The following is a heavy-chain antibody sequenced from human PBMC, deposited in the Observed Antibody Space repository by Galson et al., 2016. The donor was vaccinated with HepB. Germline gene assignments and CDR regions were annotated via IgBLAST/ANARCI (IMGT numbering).Heavy chain of an antibody. CDR2: IDSSGHST. V-gene: IGHV3-23*01. J-gene: IGHJ6*02. CDR1: EFTFSSYA. CDR3: AKAATPVFYYHGMDV. Sequence: SLRLSCAASEFTFSSYAMSWVRQAPGKGLEWVSAIDSSGHSTYYTDSVTGRFTISRDNSKNTLYLQMYSLRYEDTAVYYCAKAATPVFYYHGMDVWGQGTTVTVSS.